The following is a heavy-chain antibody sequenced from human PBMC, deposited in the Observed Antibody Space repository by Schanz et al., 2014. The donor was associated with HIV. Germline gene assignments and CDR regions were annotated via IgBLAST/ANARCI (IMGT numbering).Heavy chain of an antibody. CDR2: IIPIYGAA. V-gene: IGHV1-69*01. Sequence: QVQLVQSGAEVKKPGSSVKVSCKASGGTFNIYTISWVRQAPGQGLEWVGGIIPIYGAAHYAQKLQGRVSINADESTSTAYMELSSLRSEDTAVYYCARDSPVAAGTLDYWGQGTLVTVSS. CDR1: GGTFNIYT. D-gene: IGHD6-13*01. J-gene: IGHJ4*02. CDR3: ARDSPVAAGTLDY.